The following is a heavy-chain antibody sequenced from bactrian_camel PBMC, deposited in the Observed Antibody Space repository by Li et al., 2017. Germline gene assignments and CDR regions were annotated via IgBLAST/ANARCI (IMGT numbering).Heavy chain of an antibody. Sequence: QLVESGGGSVQPGGSLRLSCAASGYTYSTYCMGWFRQAPGKEREGVAIIYGDGRRGYGDSVKGRFTISKDNTKKTLYLQMVSLKPEDSGVYYCAADGQRTCLLRIRRAGTPYNYWGQGTQVTVS. V-gene: IGHV3S6*01. D-gene: IGHD7*01. CDR2: IYGDGRRG. J-gene: IGHJ4*01. CDR3: AADGQRTCLLRIRRAGTPYNY. CDR1: GYTYSTYC.